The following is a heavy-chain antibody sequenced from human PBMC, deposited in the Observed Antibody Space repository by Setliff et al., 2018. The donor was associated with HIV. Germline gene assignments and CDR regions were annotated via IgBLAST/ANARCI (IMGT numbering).Heavy chain of an antibody. D-gene: IGHD1-26*01. CDR2: INPSGGST. CDR3: AGGWEGGMDY. CDR1: GYTFTSYY. J-gene: IGHJ4*02. V-gene: IGHV1-46*01. Sequence: GASVKVSCKASGYTFTSYYMHCVRQAPGQGLEWLGMINPSGGSTWYAQKFQGRVTMTGDTSTNTLYMELSSLRSEDTAVYYCAGGWEGGMDYWGQGTLVTVSS.